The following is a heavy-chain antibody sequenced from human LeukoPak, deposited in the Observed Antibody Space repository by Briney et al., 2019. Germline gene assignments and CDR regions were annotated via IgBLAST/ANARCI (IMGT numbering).Heavy chain of an antibody. V-gene: IGHV4-39*07. CDR2: MYYSSGNT. CDR1: GGSISSSTYY. J-gene: IGHJ4*02. D-gene: IGHD5-12*01. Sequence: SETLSLTCTVSGGSISSSTYYWGWIRQPPGKGLEWIGSMYYSSGNTYYKPSLKSRVTISVDTSKSQFSLKLSSVTAADTAVYYCARVIVATRTIDYWGQGSLVTDSS. CDR3: ARVIVATRTIDY.